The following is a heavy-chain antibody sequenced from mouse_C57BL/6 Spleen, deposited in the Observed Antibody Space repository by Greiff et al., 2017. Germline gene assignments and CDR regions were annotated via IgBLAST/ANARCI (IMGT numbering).Heavy chain of an antibody. Sequence: QVQLQQPGAELVRPGTSVKLSCTASGYTFTSYGMHWVKQRPGQGLEWIGVIDPSDSYTNYNQKFKGKATLTVDTSSSTAYMQLSSLTSEDSAVYYCARYDYDEGVYFDYWGQGTTLTVSS. CDR1: GYTFTSYG. V-gene: IGHV1-59*01. CDR3: ARYDYDEGVYFDY. D-gene: IGHD2-4*01. CDR2: IDPSDSYT. J-gene: IGHJ2*01.